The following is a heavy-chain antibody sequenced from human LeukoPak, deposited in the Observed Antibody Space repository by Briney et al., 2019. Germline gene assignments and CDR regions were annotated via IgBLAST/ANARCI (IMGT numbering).Heavy chain of an antibody. CDR3: ARDYTDYYDSSGYLRDYYYYYYMDV. D-gene: IGHD3-22*01. CDR2: ISAYNGNT. J-gene: IGHJ6*03. Sequence: ASVKVSCKASGYTLTSYGISWVRQAPGQGLEWMGWISAYNGNTNYAQKLQGRVTITTDTSTSTAYMELRSLRSDDTAVYYCARDYTDYYDSSGYLRDYYYYYYMDVWGKGTTVTVSS. V-gene: IGHV1-18*01. CDR1: GYTLTSYG.